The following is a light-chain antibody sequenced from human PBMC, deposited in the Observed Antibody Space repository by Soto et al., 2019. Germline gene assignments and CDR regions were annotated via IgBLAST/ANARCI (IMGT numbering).Light chain of an antibody. CDR2: GAL. V-gene: IGKV3-15*01. CDR3: QEYNSWPRT. J-gene: IGKJ1*01. CDR1: QSVSTN. Sequence: IVMTQSPATLSVSPGERATLSCRASQSVSTNLAWYQQRPGQPPRLLIYGALTRATGIPARFSGSGSGTEFTLTISSLQSEDLAVYYCQEYNSWPRTFGQGTKVDIK.